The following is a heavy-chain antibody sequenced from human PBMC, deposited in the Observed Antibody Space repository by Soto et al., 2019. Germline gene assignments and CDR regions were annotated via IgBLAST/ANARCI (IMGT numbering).Heavy chain of an antibody. CDR1: GFTFNSSA. CDR3: AKGRYRIGWYDPYFDY. V-gene: IGHV3-23*01. J-gene: IGHJ4*02. D-gene: IGHD6-19*01. Sequence: EVQLLEAGGGLVQPGGSLRLSCAASGFTFNSSAMSWVRQAPGKGLEWVSTTSGGAGSTYYADSVKGRFTISRDNSKNTLYLQMNSQRADDTAVYYCAKGRYRIGWYDPYFDYWGQGTLVTVSS. CDR2: TSGGAGST.